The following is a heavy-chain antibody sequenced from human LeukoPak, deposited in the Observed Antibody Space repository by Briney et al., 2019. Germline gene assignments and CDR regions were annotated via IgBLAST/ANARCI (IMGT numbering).Heavy chain of an antibody. V-gene: IGHV3-7*05. CDR1: GFTFSNYW. CDR2: IKQDGSEK. Sequence: GGSLRLSCATSGFTFSNYWMSWVRQAPGKGLEWVANIKQDGSEKYYEDSVKGRFTISRDNAKSSLYLQVSSLRAEDTAVYYCARDWNYYGMDVWGQGTTVTVYS. J-gene: IGHJ6*02. CDR3: ARDWNYYGMDV. D-gene: IGHD1-1*01.